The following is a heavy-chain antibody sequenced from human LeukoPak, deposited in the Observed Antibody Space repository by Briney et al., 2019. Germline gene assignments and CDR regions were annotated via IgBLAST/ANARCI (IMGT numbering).Heavy chain of an antibody. J-gene: IGHJ4*02. CDR1: GYTFTSYG. CDR2: ISAYNGNT. V-gene: IGHV1-18*01. D-gene: IGHD1-26*01. CDR3: AKDQRWESPHYLDS. Sequence: ASVKVSCKASGYTFTSYGISWVRQAPGQGLEWMGWISAYNGNTNYAQKLQGRVTMTTDTSTSTAYMELRSLRSDDTAVYYCAKDQRWESPHYLDSWGQGTLVTVSS.